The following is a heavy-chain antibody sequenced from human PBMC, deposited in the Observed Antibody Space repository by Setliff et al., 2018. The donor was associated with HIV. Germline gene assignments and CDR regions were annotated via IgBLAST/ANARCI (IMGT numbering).Heavy chain of an antibody. CDR2: IYYSGST. Sequence: PSETLSLTCTVSGGSIRSTSFYWGWIRQPPGKGLEWIGSIYYSGSTYYNPSLNSRVTISVDTSKNQFSLKLSSVTAADTSVYYCARRMDSYYYGSGSPGRVFDIWGQGTRVTVSS. CDR1: GGSIRSTSFY. D-gene: IGHD3-10*01. V-gene: IGHV4-39*01. CDR3: ARRMDSYYYGSGSPGRVFDI. J-gene: IGHJ3*02.